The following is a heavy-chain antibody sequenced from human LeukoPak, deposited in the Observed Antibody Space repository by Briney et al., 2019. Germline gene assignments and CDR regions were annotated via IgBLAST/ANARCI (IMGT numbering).Heavy chain of an antibody. CDR2: IYYSGST. CDR1: GGSISSGGYY. V-gene: IGHV4-31*03. Sequence: SQTLSLTCTVSGGSISSGGYYWSWIRQHPGKGLEWIGYIYYSGSTYYNPSLKSRVTISVDTSKNQFSLKLSSVTAADTAVYCCARGGTCGGDCYSTVPYYYYGMDVWGQGTTVTVSS. J-gene: IGHJ6*02. D-gene: IGHD2-21*02. CDR3: ARGGTCGGDCYSTVPYYYYGMDV.